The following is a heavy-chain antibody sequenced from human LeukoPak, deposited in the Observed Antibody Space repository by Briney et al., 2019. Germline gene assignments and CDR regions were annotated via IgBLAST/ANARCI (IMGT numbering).Heavy chain of an antibody. D-gene: IGHD3-10*01. CDR3: SRDLYRGSGSYSGGELAY. CDR2: IWYDGSNK. J-gene: IGHJ4*02. CDR1: GFTFSDYG. V-gene: IGHV3-33*01. Sequence: GRSLRLSCAASGFTFSDYGIHWVRQAPGKGLEWVAVIWYDGSNKFYTDSVKGRFTVSRDNSKNTVYLQMNSLRAEDTAVYYCSRDLYRGSGSYSGGELAYWGQGTLVTVSS.